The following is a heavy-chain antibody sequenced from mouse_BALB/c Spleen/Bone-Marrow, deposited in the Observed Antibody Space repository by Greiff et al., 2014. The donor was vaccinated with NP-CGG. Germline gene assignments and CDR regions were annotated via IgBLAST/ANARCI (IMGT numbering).Heavy chain of an antibody. V-gene: IGHV1-14*01. CDR2: INPYNDGT. CDR3: ARGNYYDYDYFDY. D-gene: IGHD2-4*01. CDR1: GYSFTSYV. Sequence: VQLQQSGPELVKPGASVKMSCKASGYSFTSYVMHWVKQKPGPGLEWIGYINPYNDGTTYNEKFKGKATLTSDKSSSTAYMELSSLTSEDSAVYYCARGNYYDYDYFDYWGQGTTLTVSS. J-gene: IGHJ2*01.